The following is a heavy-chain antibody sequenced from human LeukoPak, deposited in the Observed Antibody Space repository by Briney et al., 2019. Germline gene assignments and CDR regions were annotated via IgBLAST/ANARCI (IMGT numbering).Heavy chain of an antibody. CDR2: ISYDGSNK. CDR1: GFTFSSYA. D-gene: IGHD5-12*01. CDR3: ARDGRGYSGYDNFDY. V-gene: IGHV3-30*04. J-gene: IGHJ4*02. Sequence: PGGSLRLSCAASGFTFSSYAMHWVRQAPGKGLEWVAVISYDGSNKYYADSVKGRFTISRDNSKNTLYLRMNSLRAEDTAVYYCARDGRGYSGYDNFDYWGQGTLVTVSS.